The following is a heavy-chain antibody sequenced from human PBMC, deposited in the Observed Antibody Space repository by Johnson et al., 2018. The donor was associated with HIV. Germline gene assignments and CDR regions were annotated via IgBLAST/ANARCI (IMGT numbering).Heavy chain of an antibody. V-gene: IGHV3-11*04. D-gene: IGHD2-2*01. Sequence: VQLLESGGGLVKPGGSLRLSCAASGFIFSDSYMTWIRQAPGKGLELVSYISSRGTTIYDADSVRGRFTISRDNAKNTLYVKMNSLRAADTAVYYCAREVSSGGYCTTTTCYAAAFDIWGRGTMVTVSS. CDR2: ISSRGTTI. CDR1: GFIFSDSY. CDR3: AREVSSGGYCTTTTCYAAAFDI. J-gene: IGHJ3*02.